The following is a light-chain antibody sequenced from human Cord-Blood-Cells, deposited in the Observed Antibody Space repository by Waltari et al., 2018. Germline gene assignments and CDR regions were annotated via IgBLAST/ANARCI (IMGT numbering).Light chain of an antibody. V-gene: IGKV1-39*01. CDR1: QSISSY. J-gene: IGKJ2*01. Sequence: DIQITQSPSSLSASVGDRVTITCRASQSISSYLNWYQQKPGKAPKLLIYAASSLQSRVPSRFSGSGSGTDFTLTISSLQPEDFATYYCQQSYSTPRTFGQGTKLEIK. CDR3: QQSYSTPRT. CDR2: AAS.